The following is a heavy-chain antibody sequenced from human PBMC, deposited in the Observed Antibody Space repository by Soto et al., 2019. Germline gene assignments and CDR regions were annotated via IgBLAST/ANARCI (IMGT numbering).Heavy chain of an antibody. CDR2: IYYSGRT. Sequence: PSETLSLTCAVSGGSISSGGYYWSWIRQPPGKGLEWIGYIYYSGRTNYNPSLKSRVTISVDTSKNQFSLKLSSVTAADTAVYYCASGRGGYWVYWGQGTLVTVSS. D-gene: IGHD3-22*01. J-gene: IGHJ4*02. V-gene: IGHV4-61*08. CDR1: GGSISSGGYY. CDR3: ASGRGGYWVY.